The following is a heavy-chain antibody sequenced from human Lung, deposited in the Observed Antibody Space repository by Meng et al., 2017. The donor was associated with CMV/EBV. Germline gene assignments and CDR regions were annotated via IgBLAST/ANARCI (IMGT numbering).Heavy chain of an antibody. V-gene: IGHV3-20*03. Sequence: GGSLRLXXAASGFTFDDYGMSWVRQVPGKGPEWVSGIRWNGETTAYADSVRGRFTISRDNAKKSLHLQMNSLRAEDTALYYCARAVGPTIVDALEIWGQGPLVTVSS. CDR3: ARAVGPTIVDALEI. CDR2: IRWNGETT. D-gene: IGHD1-26*01. J-gene: IGHJ3*02. CDR1: GFTFDDYG.